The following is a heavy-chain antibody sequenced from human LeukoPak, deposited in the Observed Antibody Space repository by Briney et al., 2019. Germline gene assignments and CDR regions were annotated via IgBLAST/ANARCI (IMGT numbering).Heavy chain of an antibody. J-gene: IGHJ6*04. CDR2: ISYDGSNK. Sequence: GGSLRLSCAASGFTFSSYAMHWVRQAPGKGLEWVAVISYDGSNKYYVDSVKGRFTISRDNSKNTLYLQMNSLRAEDTAVYYCARSMVRGVIIGKEYYYYGMDVRGKGTTVTVSS. V-gene: IGHV3-30*04. CDR1: GFTFSSYA. D-gene: IGHD3-10*01. CDR3: ARSMVRGVIIGKEYYYYGMDV.